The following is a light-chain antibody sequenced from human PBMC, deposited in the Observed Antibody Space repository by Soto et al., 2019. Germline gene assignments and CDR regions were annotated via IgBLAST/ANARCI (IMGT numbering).Light chain of an antibody. Sequence: DIQMTQSPSTVFASVGDRVTITCRASQSIHSWLAWYQKTPGKAPKLLIYQASSVESGVPSRFSRGGSATEFTLTISSLQPDDFETYYCQQYQSYPDTFGQGTKLEIK. J-gene: IGKJ2*01. CDR2: QAS. V-gene: IGKV1-5*03. CDR1: QSIHSW. CDR3: QQYQSYPDT.